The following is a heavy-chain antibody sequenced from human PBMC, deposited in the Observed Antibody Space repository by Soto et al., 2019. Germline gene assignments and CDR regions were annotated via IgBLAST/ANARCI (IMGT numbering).Heavy chain of an antibody. V-gene: IGHV3-66*01. CDR3: SRDDGDSSSGSCYAVCIDV. J-gene: IGHJ6*03. Sequence: EVQLVESGGDLVQPGGSLRLSCAASGFTVSSHYMNWVRQAPGKGLEWVSLIQSGGSTFYADSVKGRFTISRDNSKNTLFLQMNSRRVADTAMYYYSRDDGDSSSGSCYAVCIDVWGRGTMVTVSS. D-gene: IGHD2-2*01. CDR2: IQSGGST. CDR1: GFTVSSHY.